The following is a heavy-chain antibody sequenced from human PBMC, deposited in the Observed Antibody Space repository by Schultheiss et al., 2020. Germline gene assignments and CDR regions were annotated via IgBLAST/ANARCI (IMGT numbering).Heavy chain of an antibody. J-gene: IGHJ3*02. V-gene: IGHV4-59*01. CDR3: ARVGGDYVEGAFDI. CDR1: GGSISSYY. D-gene: IGHD4-17*01. Sequence: SETLSLTCTVSGGSISSYYWSWIRQPPGKGLEWIGYIYYSGSTNYNPSLKSRVTISVDTSKNQFSLKLSSVTAADTAVYYCARVGGDYVEGAFDIWGQGTMVTVS. CDR2: IYYSGST.